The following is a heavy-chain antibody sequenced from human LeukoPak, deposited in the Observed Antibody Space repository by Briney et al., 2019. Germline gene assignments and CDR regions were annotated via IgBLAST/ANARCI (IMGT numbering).Heavy chain of an antibody. CDR2: ISAYNGNT. CDR1: GYTFTSYG. CDR3: AREYSSSWPYSYYYYMDV. V-gene: IGHV1-18*01. Sequence: ASVKVSCKASGYTFTSYGISWVRQAPGQGLEWMGWISAYNGNTNYAQKLQGRVTMTTDTSTSTAYMELRSLRSDDTAVYYCAREYSSSWPYSYYYYMDVWGKGTTVTISS. J-gene: IGHJ6*03. D-gene: IGHD6-13*01.